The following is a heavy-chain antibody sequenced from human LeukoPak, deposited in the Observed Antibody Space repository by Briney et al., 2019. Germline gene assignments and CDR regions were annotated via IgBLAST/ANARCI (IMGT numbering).Heavy chain of an antibody. CDR2: INHSGST. D-gene: IGHD3-9*01. V-gene: IGHV4-34*01. CDR3: ARGRGGLRYFDWLSYYFDY. CDR1: GGSFSGYY. J-gene: IGHJ4*02. Sequence: PSETLSLTCAVYGGSFSGYYWSWIRQPPGKGLEWIGEINHSGSTNYNPSLKSRVTISVDTSKNQFSLKLSSVTAADTAVYYCARGRGGLRYFDWLSYYFDYWGQGTLVTVSS.